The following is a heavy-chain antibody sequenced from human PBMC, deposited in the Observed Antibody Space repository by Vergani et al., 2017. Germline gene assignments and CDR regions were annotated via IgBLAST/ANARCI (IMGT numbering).Heavy chain of an antibody. V-gene: IGHV3-21*01. CDR3: ARGRRVPAASQGNYYYYMDV. CDR1: GFTFSSYS. D-gene: IGHD2-2*01. J-gene: IGHJ6*03. Sequence: EVQLVESGGGLVKPGGSLRLSCAASGFTFSSYSMNWVRQAPGKGLEWVSSISSSSSYIYYADSVKGRFTISRDNAKNSLYLQMNSLRAEDTAVYYCARGRRVPAASQGNYYYYMDVWGKGTTVTVSS. CDR2: ISSSSSYI.